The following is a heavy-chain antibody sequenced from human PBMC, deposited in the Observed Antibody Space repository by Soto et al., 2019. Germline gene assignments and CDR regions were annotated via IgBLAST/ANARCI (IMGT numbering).Heavy chain of an antibody. CDR2: MNPNPGNI. Sequence: QVELVQSGAEVKKPGASVRVSCQASEDTFTHYDLNWVRQATGQGLEWMGWMNPNPGNIDYAHKFQGRVTMTRDTSPRTVYMELSSLRSDDTAVYYCVRRVASGHRSWFDPWGQGTLVTVSS. V-gene: IGHV1-8*01. CDR3: VRRVASGHRSWFDP. J-gene: IGHJ5*02. CDR1: EDTFTHYD. D-gene: IGHD2-21*01.